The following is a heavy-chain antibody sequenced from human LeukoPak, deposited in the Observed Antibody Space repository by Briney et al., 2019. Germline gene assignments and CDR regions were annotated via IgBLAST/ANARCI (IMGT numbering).Heavy chain of an antibody. J-gene: IGHJ4*02. D-gene: IGHD3-22*01. CDR1: GVTISSYY. CDR2: RYYSGST. Sequence: SETLSLTGTVSGVTISSYYWSWIRQPPGQGLVWLGYRYYSGSTNYNPPLKRRVTITVDTSKNQFSLRLTSVTAADTAVDYCAAYDSSGYAFHYWGQGPLDTVSS. V-gene: IGHV4-59*01. CDR3: AAYDSSGYAFHY.